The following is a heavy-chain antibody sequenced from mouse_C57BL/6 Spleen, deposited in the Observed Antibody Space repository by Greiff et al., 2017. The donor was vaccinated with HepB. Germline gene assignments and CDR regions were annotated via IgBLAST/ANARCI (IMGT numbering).Heavy chain of an antibody. D-gene: IGHD2-14*01. CDR1: GFSLTSYG. CDR2: IWSDGST. V-gene: IGHV2-6-1*01. Sequence: QVQLKESGPGLVAPSHSLSITCTVSGFSLTSYGVHWVRQPTGKGLEWLVVIWSDGSTNYNSALNSRLSISKDNSKSQVFLKMNSLQTDDTAMYYCARHPRRCAMDYWGQGTSVTVSS. J-gene: IGHJ4*01. CDR3: ARHPRRCAMDY.